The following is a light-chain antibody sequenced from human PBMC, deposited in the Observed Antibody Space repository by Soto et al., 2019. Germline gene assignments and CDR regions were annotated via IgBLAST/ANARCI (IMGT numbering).Light chain of an antibody. CDR3: QQYNNWPRT. CDR1: QSVSSN. J-gene: IGKJ4*01. Sequence: EIVMTQSPATLSVSPGERATLSCRASQSVSSNLAWYQQKPGQAPRLLIYGASTRATVIPARFSGSGSGTEFTLTISSLQSEDFAVYYCQQYNNWPRTFGGGTTVEIK. CDR2: GAS. V-gene: IGKV3-15*01.